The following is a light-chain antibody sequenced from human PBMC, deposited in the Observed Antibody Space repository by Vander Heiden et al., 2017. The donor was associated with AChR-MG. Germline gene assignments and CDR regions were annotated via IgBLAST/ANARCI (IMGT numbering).Light chain of an antibody. J-gene: IGLJ2*01. CDR3: QSYDSSLNVV. Sequence: QSVLTQPPSASGAPGQRVTISCTGSSSNLGAGYDVHWFQQLPKTAPKLVIANNFDRPSGVPDRFSGSKSGTSASLTITGLQAEDEADYYCQSYDSSLNVVFGGGTKVTVL. CDR2: NNF. V-gene: IGLV1-40*01. CDR1: SSNLGAGYD.